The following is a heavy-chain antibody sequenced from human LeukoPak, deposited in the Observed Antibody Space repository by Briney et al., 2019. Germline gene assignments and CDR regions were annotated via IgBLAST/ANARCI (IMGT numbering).Heavy chain of an antibody. CDR1: GFDFSSNW. Sequence: HPGGSLRLSCAASGFDFSSNWMHWVRHAPGQGLVWVSRIKGGGISTNYADSVKGRFTISRDIAKNTLYLQMNSLRAEDTGVYYCAKDHYWSIDYWGRGTLVTVSS. D-gene: IGHD3-3*01. V-gene: IGHV3-74*01. CDR2: IKGGGIST. J-gene: IGHJ4*02. CDR3: AKDHYWSIDY.